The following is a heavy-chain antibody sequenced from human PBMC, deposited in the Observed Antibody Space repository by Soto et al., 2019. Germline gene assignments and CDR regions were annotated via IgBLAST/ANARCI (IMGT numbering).Heavy chain of an antibody. CDR3: ARTTYYDFWSGHNWFDP. D-gene: IGHD3-3*01. CDR2: IIPIFCTA. V-gene: IGHV1-69*12. J-gene: IGHJ5*02. Sequence: QVQLVQSGAEVKKPGSSVKVSCKASGGTFSSYAISWVRQAPGQGLEWMGGIIPIFCTANYAQKFQGRVTITADESTSTAYMELSSLRSEDTAVYYCARTTYYDFWSGHNWFDPWGQGTLVTVSS. CDR1: GGTFSSYA.